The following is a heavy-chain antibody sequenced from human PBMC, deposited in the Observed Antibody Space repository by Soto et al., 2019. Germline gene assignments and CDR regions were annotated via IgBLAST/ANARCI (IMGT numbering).Heavy chain of an antibody. CDR3: ARAPFRGTNSRGALDM. J-gene: IGHJ3*02. D-gene: IGHD2-8*01. V-gene: IGHV4-30-4*01. CDR1: GGSISSGDYY. Sequence: ASETLSLTCTVSGGSISSGDYYWSWIRQPPGKGLEWIGYIYYSGSTYYDPSLKSRVTISVDTSKNQFSLKLSSVTAADTAVYYCARAPFRGTNSRGALDMWGQGTMVTV. CDR2: IYYSGST.